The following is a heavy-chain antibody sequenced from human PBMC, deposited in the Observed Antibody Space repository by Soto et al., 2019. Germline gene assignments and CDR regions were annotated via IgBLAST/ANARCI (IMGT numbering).Heavy chain of an antibody. V-gene: IGHV1-46*01. Sequence: QVRLVQSGAEVQKPGASVKLSCEASGYTFAHYYVHWVRQAPGQGLEWMGKINPSGGATTFAQKFQGRVTMIWDGSAKSVYMEMRSLNADDTAVYYCATQTIELSLGGFDPWGQGTLVTVSS. CDR3: ATQTIELSLGGFDP. J-gene: IGHJ5*02. CDR1: GYTFAHYY. D-gene: IGHD3-16*02. CDR2: INPSGGAT.